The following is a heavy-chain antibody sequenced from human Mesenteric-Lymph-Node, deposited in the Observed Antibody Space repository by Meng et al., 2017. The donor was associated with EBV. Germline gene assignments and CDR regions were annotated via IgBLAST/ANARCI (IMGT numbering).Heavy chain of an antibody. CDR3: ARDVNTYGPIDF. J-gene: IGHJ4*02. D-gene: IGHD5-18*01. CDR1: GLTFSDYF. CDR2: ISNSGSTI. V-gene: IGHV3-11*01. Sequence: QVQVGESGGGFVKPGGSLRLSCAASGLTFSDYFMSWIRQAPGKGLEWVSHISNSGSTIYYADSVKGRFTISRDNAKNSVYLQMNSLRAEDTAVYYCARDVNTYGPIDFWGQGTLVTVSS.